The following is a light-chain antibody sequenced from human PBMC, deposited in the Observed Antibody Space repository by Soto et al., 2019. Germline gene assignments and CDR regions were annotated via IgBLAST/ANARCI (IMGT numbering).Light chain of an antibody. J-gene: IGLJ2*01. Sequence: QPVLTQPPSVSGAPGQRVTISCTGSSSNIGAGYDVHWYYHLPGTAPKLLIYVNSNRPSGVPDRFSGSNSGTSASLAITGLQAEDEADYYCQSYDSSLSAVVFGGGTKVTVL. V-gene: IGLV1-40*01. CDR3: QSYDSSLSAVV. CDR2: VNS. CDR1: SSNIGAGYD.